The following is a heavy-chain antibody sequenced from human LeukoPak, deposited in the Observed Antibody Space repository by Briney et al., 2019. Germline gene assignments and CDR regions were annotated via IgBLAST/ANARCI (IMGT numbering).Heavy chain of an antibody. Sequence: ASVKVSCKASGYTFTSYYMHWVRQAPGQGLEWMGIINPSGGSTNYAQKFQGRVTMTRDMSTSTVYMGLSSLRSEDTAVYYCARDGVAGVYYFDYWGQGTLVTVSS. CDR1: GYTFTSYY. D-gene: IGHD6-19*01. J-gene: IGHJ4*02. V-gene: IGHV1-46*01. CDR2: INPSGGST. CDR3: ARDGVAGVYYFDY.